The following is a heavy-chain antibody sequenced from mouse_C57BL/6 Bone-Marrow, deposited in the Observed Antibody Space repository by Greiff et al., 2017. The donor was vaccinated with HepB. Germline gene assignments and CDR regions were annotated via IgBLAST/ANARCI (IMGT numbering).Heavy chain of an antibody. V-gene: IGHV1-72*01. CDR1: GYTFTSYW. J-gene: IGHJ4*01. D-gene: IGHD1-1*01. Sequence: VQLQESGAELVKPGASVKLSCKASGYTFTSYWMHWVKQRPGRGLEWIGRIDPNSGGTKYNEKFKSKATLTVDKPSSTAYMQLSSLTSEDSAVYYCARKGDGSSSYYYAMDYWGQGTSVTVSS. CDR3: ARKGDGSSSYYYAMDY. CDR2: IDPNSGGT.